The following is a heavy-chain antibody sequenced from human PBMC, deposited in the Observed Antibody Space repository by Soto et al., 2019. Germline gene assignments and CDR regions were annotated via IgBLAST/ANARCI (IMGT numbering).Heavy chain of an antibody. CDR1: GFTFSSYA. CDR2: ISGSGGST. V-gene: IGHV3-23*01. J-gene: IGHJ2*01. Sequence: EVQLLESGGGLVQPGGSLRLSCAASGFTFSSYAMSWVRQAPGKGLEWVSAISGSGGSTYYADSVKGRFTISRDNSKNTLYLQMNSLRAEDTAVYYCARTRSNYSDHYGGYWYFDLWGRGTLVTVSS. CDR3: ARTRSNYSDHYGGYWYFDL. D-gene: IGHD4-17*01.